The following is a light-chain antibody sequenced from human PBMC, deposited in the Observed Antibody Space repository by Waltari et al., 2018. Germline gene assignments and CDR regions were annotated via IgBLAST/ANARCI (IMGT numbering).Light chain of an antibody. V-gene: IGLV2-11*01. CDR3: CSYAGSYVI. CDR2: DGN. CDR1: SSDDGYPKY. J-gene: IGLJ2*01. Sequence: QSGLTQPRPVSGSPGQSVPISCTGISSDDGYPKYVSWYQQHPGKAPKLMIYDGNKRPSGVPDRFSGSKSANTASLTISGLQAEDEADYSCCSYAGSYVIFGEGTKLTVL.